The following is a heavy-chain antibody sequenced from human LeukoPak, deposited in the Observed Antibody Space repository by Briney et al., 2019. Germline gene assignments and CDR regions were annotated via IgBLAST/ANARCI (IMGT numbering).Heavy chain of an antibody. V-gene: IGHV4-30-4*07. CDR3: ARGVGRYFDWLLSPNFDY. D-gene: IGHD3-9*01. J-gene: IGHJ4*02. Sequence: SETLSLTCAVSGGSISSGGYSWSWIRQPPGKGLEWIGYIYYSVNTYYSPSLKSRVTISVDTSKNQFSLKLSSVTAADTAVYYCARGVGRYFDWLLSPNFDYWGQGTLVTVSS. CDR1: GGSISSGGYS. CDR2: IYYSVNT.